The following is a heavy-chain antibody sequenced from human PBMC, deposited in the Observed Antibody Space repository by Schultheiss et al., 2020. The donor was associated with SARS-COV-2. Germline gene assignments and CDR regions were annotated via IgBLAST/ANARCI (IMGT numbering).Heavy chain of an antibody. D-gene: IGHD3-3*01. CDR1: GYTFTSYG. V-gene: IGHV1-69*13. J-gene: IGHJ6*02. Sequence: SVKVSCKASGYTFTSYGISWVRQAPGQGLEWMGGIIPIFGTANYAQKFQGRVTITADESTSTAYMELSSLRSEDTAVYYCARDLFSDFWSGYLYYYYYYGMDVWGQGTTVTVAS. CDR3: ARDLFSDFWSGYLYYYYYYGMDV. CDR2: IIPIFGTA.